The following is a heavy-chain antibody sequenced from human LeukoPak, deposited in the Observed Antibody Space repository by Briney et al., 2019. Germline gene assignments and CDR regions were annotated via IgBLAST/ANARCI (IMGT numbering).Heavy chain of an antibody. J-gene: IGHJ4*02. CDR1: GDTVSSNSAA. D-gene: IGHD3-22*01. Sequence: SQTLSLTCAISGDTVSSNSAAWNWSRQSPSGGLEWLGGTYYRSKWYNDYAVSVKSRITINPDTSKNQFSLQLNSVTPEDTAVYYCARSLTYSSGYRPIDYWGQGTLVTVSS. CDR2: TYYRSKWYN. V-gene: IGHV6-1*01. CDR3: ARSLTYSSGYRPIDY.